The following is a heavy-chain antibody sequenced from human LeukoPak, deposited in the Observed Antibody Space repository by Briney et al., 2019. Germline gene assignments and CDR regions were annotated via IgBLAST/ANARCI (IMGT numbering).Heavy chain of an antibody. CDR3: ARGLGPHY. V-gene: IGHV3-23*01. J-gene: IGHJ4*02. D-gene: IGHD3-16*01. Sequence: PGGSLRLSCAASGFAFSSFAMGWVRQAPGKGLEWVSAISGSGGSTYYADSVKGRFTISRDNSKNTLHLQMNSLRAEDTAVYYCARGLGPHYWGQGTLVTVSS. CDR1: GFAFSSFA. CDR2: ISGSGGST.